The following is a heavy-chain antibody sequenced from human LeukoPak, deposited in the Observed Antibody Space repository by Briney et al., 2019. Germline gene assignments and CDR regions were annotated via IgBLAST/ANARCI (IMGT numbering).Heavy chain of an antibody. J-gene: IGHJ4*02. Sequence: GGSLRLSCAASGFTFSRIAMTWVRQTPGKGLEWVSSIRSNGDTAYNADSVRGRFAISRDNAKNALFLQMNSLRVEDTAIYYCAKGQELDDGVFDSWGQGTLVSVSS. D-gene: IGHD1-1*01. CDR3: AKGQELDDGVFDS. V-gene: IGHV3-23*01. CDR1: GFTFSRIA. CDR2: IRSNGDTA.